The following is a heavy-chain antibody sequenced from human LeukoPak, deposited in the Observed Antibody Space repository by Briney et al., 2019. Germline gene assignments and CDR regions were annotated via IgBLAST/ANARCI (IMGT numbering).Heavy chain of an antibody. V-gene: IGHV4-39*01. J-gene: IGHJ3*01. CDR2: IYYSGST. CDR3: ARQSRHIFAFDL. Sequence: SETLSLTCTVSGGSISSSSYYWGWIRQPPGKGLEWIGSIYYSGSTYYNPSLKSRVTISVDTSKNQFSLKLSSVTAADAAVYYCARQSRHIFAFDLWGQGTMVAVSS. D-gene: IGHD2-21*01. CDR1: GGSISSSSYY.